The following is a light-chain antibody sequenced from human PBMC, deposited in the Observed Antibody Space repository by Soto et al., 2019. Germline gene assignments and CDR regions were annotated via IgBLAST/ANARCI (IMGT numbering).Light chain of an antibody. CDR3: STYTTSATVV. J-gene: IGLJ2*01. CDR1: SSDVGGYDS. CDR2: EVS. V-gene: IGLV2-14*01. Sequence: QSVLTQPASVSGSPGQSITISCTATSSDVGGYDSLSWYQQHPGKVPQLLIYEVSHRPSGVSSRFSASRSGNTASLTISGLQSEDEADYYCSTYTTSATVVFGGGTKLTVL.